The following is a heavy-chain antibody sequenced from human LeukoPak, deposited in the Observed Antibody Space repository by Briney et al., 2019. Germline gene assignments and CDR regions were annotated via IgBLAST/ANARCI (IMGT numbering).Heavy chain of an antibody. J-gene: IGHJ6*03. CDR1: GFTFSSYA. CDR2: ISGSGGST. D-gene: IGHD4-11*01. Sequence: GGSLRLSCAASGFTFSSYAVSWVRQAPGKGLEWVSAISGSGGSTYYADSVKGRFTISRDNSKNTLYLQMNSLRGEDTAVLYWAKWGGGDYRDRYYYYYMDVWGKGTTVTISS. CDR3: AKWGGGDYRDRYYYYYMDV. V-gene: IGHV3-23*01.